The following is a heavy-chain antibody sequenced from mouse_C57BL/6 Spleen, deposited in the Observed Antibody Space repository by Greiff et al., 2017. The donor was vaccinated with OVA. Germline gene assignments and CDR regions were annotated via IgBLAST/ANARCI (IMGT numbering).Heavy chain of an antibody. Sequence: VQLQQPGAELVKPGASVKVSCKASGYTFTSYWMHWVKQRPGQGLEWIGRIHPSDSDTNYNQKFKGKATLTVDKSSSTAYMQLSSLTSEDSAVYYCAMDYYGSPGAYWGQGTLVTVSA. CDR3: AMDYYGSPGAY. J-gene: IGHJ3*01. CDR1: GYTFTSYW. D-gene: IGHD1-1*01. CDR2: IHPSDSDT. V-gene: IGHV1-74*01.